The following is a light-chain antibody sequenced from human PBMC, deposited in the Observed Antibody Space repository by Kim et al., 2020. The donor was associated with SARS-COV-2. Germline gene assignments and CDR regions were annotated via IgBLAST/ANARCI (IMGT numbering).Light chain of an antibody. V-gene: IGLV1-44*01. J-gene: IGLJ3*02. CDR3: AAWDDSLKGV. CDR1: SANTGSNT. CDR2: SNN. Sequence: PGQRVTISCSGRSANTGSNTVNWYQQLPGTAPKLLIYSNNQRPSGVPDRFSGSKSGTSASLAISGLQSEDEADYYCAAWDDSLKGVFGGGTQLTVL.